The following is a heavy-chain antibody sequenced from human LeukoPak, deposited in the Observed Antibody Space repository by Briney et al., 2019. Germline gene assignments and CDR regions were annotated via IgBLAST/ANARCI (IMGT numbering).Heavy chain of an antibody. Sequence: SVKVSCKATGGTFTSFVVSWVRQAPGQGLEWMGRIIPILGNADYSKKLQGRVTITADKSTSTAYMELSSLTSEDTAVYYCATRALIAVPGYGYFQHWGQGTLVTVSS. CDR1: GGTFTSFV. V-gene: IGHV1-69*04. CDR2: IIPILGNA. J-gene: IGHJ1*01. D-gene: IGHD6-13*01. CDR3: ATRALIAVPGYGYFQH.